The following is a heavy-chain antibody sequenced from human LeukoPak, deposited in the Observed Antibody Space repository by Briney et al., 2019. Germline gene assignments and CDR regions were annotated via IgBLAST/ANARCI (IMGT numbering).Heavy chain of an antibody. CDR3: AREGDSSSVGWFDP. D-gene: IGHD6-13*01. CDR1: GFTFSSYA. V-gene: IGHV3-23*01. CDR2: ISGSGDRR. J-gene: IGHJ5*02. Sequence: GGSLRLSCGASGFTFSSYAMSWVRQAPGKGLEWVSGISGSGDRRNYADSVKGRFTISRDNSKNTLYLQMNSLRAEDSAVYYCAREGDSSSVGWFDPWGQGTLVTVSS.